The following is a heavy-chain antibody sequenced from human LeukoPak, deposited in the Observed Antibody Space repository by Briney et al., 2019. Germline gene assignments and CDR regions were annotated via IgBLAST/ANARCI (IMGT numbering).Heavy chain of an antibody. D-gene: IGHD2-15*01. CDR2: IYYGGST. CDR3: ARLLAGCPGGRCRAHFDY. J-gene: IGHJ4*02. CDR1: GDSINSNY. V-gene: IGHV4-59*01. Sequence: SETLSLTCSVSGDSINSNYWSWMRQPPGKGLEWIGYIYYGGSTNYNPSLKSRVSMSVDTSKNQFSLNLSSVTAADAAVYHCARLLAGCPGGRCRAHFDYWGQGTLVTVSS.